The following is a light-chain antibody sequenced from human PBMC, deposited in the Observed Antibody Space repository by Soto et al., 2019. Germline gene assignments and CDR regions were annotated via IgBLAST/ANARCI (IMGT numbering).Light chain of an antibody. CDR3: TSYTSSSTLDV. CDR1: SSDVGGYNY. J-gene: IGLJ1*01. Sequence: QSALTEPASVSGSPGQSITISCTGTSSDVGGYNYVSWYQQHPGKAPKLMIYEVSNRPLGVSNRFSGSKSGNTASLTISGLXAEDEADYYCTSYTSSSTLDVFGTGTKVTVL. V-gene: IGLV2-14*01. CDR2: EVS.